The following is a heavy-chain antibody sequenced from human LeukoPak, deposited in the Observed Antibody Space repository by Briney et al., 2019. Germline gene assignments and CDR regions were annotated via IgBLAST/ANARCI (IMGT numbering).Heavy chain of an antibody. V-gene: IGHV3-11*01. J-gene: IGHJ4*02. CDR3: AKYSGSYYYPPNWDS. Sequence: GGSLRLSCAASGFTFSDYYMSWIRQAPGKGLEWVSYISSSGSTIYYADSVKGRFTISRDNAKNTLYLQMNSLRAEDTAVYFCAKYSGSYYYPPNWDSWGQGTLVTVSS. CDR1: GFTFSDYY. CDR2: ISSSGSTI. D-gene: IGHD1-26*01.